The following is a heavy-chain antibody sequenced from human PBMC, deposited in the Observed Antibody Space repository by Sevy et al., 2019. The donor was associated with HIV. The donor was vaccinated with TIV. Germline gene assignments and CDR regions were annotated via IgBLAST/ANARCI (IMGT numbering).Heavy chain of an antibody. CDR1: GGSISSSIYY. CDR2: IHYSGST. V-gene: IGHV4-39*01. D-gene: IGHD3-9*01. CDR3: ARSRYYFDS. Sequence: SETLSLTCSVSGGSISSSIYYWGWIRQSPGKGLEWFGSIHYSGSTYYNLSLKSRVTISVDTSKNQFSLKLRSVTAVDTAVYYCARSRYYFDSWGQGALVTVSS. J-gene: IGHJ4*02.